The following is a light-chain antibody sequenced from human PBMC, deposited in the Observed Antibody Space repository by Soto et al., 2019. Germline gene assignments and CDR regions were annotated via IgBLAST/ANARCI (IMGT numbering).Light chain of an antibody. CDR1: SSDVVSYNL. CDR2: EVN. V-gene: IGLV2-14*02. Sequence: QSALTQPASVSGSPGQSITISCTGTSSDVVSYNLVSWYQQHPGKVPKLMIYEVNKRPSGVPDRFSGSKSGNTASLTVSGLQAEDEADYYCSSYAGSSNVFGTGTKVTVL. J-gene: IGLJ1*01. CDR3: SSYAGSSNV.